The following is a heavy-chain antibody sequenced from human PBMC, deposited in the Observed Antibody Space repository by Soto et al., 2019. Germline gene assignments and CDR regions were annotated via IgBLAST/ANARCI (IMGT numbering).Heavy chain of an antibody. V-gene: IGHV4-34*01. J-gene: IGHJ5*02. CDR2: INHSGST. D-gene: IGHD1-7*01. CDR3: ARKGRYNWNYGWFDP. Sequence: SETLSLTCAVYGGSFSGYYWSWIRQPPGKGLEWIGEINHSGSTSYNPSLKSRVXISVDTSKNQFSLKLSSVTAADTAVYYCARKGRYNWNYGWFDPWGQGTLVTVSS. CDR1: GGSFSGYY.